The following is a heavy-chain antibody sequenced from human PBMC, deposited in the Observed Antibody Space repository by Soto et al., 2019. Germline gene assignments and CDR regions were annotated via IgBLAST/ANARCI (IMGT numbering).Heavy chain of an antibody. CDR2: IGPYNGNT. Sequence: QVQLVQSGAEVKKPGASVKVSCKASGYTFNNYGISWVRQAPGQGLEWMGWIGPYNGNTDHAQNFTGRVTMTTDTSTNTAYMELRSLRSDDTALYYCARCYCSVGSCYTCWHFDLWGRGTLVTVSS. V-gene: IGHV1-18*01. D-gene: IGHD2-15*01. CDR3: ARCYCSVGSCYTCWHFDL. CDR1: GYTFNNYG. J-gene: IGHJ2*01.